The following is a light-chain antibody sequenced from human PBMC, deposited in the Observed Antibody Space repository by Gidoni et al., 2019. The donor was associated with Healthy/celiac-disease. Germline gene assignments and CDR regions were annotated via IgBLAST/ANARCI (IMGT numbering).Light chain of an antibody. CDR3: QQYDKLPPLT. V-gene: IGKV1-33*01. CDR2: DAA. Sequence: DIQITQSPSSLSASVGDRVTITCQASQDISNYLDWYQQKPGKAPKFVIYDAANLETGVPSRFSGSGSGTDCTFTISSLQPEDIATYYCQQYDKLPPLTVGGGTKVEIK. CDR1: QDISNY. J-gene: IGKJ4*01.